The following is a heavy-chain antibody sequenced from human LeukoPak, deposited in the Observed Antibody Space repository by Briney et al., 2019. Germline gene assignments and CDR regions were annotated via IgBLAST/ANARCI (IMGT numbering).Heavy chain of an antibody. D-gene: IGHD3-10*01. CDR3: ARLGSLVRGVTFDY. J-gene: IGHJ4*02. CDR1: GGSISSSSYY. V-gene: IGHV4-39*07. Sequence: SETLSLTCTVSGGSISSSSYYWGWIRQPPGKGLEWIGSIYYSGSTYYNPSLKSRVTISVDTSKNQFSLELNSVTAADTAVYYCARLGSLVRGVTFDYWGQGTLVTVSS. CDR2: IYYSGST.